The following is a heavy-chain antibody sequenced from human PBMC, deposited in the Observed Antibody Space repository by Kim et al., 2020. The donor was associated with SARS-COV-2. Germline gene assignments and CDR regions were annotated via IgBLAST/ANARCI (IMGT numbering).Heavy chain of an antibody. J-gene: IGHJ4*02. D-gene: IGHD3-10*01. V-gene: IGHV4-59*08. CDR1: GGSISSNY. Sequence: SETLSLTCTASGGSISSNYWSWIRQPPGKGLEWIGYIYYSGNTYYNPSLKSRVTISVDTSKNPFSLRLSSVTAADTAVYYCARSRRGEYWGQGSLVTV. CDR2: IYYSGNT. CDR3: ARSRRGEY.